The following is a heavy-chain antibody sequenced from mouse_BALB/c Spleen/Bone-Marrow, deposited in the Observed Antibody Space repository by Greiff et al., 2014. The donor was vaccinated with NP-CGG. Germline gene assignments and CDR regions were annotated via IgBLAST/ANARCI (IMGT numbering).Heavy chain of an antibody. CDR3: NYYGNTFDY. V-gene: IGHV1S53*01. CDR2: ISPGTGSI. J-gene: IGHJ2*01. D-gene: IGHD1-1*01. Sequence: VQLQQSDAELVKPGASVKISCKASGHTFTDHAIHWVKQKPEQGLEWIGYISPGTGSIKYNEKFKDKVTLTADKSSSTAYMQLNSLTSEDSTVYFCNYYGNTFDYWGQGTTLTVSS. CDR1: GHTFTDHA.